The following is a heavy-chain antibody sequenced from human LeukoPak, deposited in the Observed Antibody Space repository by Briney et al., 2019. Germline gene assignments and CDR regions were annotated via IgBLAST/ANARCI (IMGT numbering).Heavy chain of an antibody. V-gene: IGHV3-30*04. D-gene: IGHD3-10*01. CDR3: ARDPSITMVRGVIDRFDY. CDR1: GFTFSSYA. J-gene: IGHJ4*02. CDR2: ISYDGSNK. Sequence: GRSLRLSCAASGFTFSSYAMHWVRQAPGKGLEWVAVISYDGSNKYYADSVKGRFTISRDNSKNTLYLQMNSLRAEDTAVYYCARDPSITMVRGVIDRFDYWGQGTLVTVSS.